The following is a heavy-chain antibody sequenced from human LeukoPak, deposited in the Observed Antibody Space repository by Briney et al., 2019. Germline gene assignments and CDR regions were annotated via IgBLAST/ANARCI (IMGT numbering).Heavy chain of an antibody. V-gene: IGHV5-51*01. D-gene: IGHD2-21*01. CDR1: GYTFTNYW. J-gene: IGHJ5*02. CDR2: ICPGDSDT. CDR3: ARSVVVSPNWFDP. Sequence: GESLKISCKGSGYTFTNYWIAWVRQMPGKGLEWMGMICPGDSDTRYSPSFQGQVTISADKSINTAYLQWSSLEASDTAMYFCARSVVVSPNWFDPWGQGTLVSVSS.